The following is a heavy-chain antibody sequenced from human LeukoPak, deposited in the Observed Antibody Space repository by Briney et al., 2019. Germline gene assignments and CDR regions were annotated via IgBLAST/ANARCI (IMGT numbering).Heavy chain of an antibody. D-gene: IGHD1-26*01. J-gene: IGHJ3*02. Sequence: ASVKVSCKASGYTFTSYAMNWVRQAPGQGLEWMGWINANTGNPTYAQGFTGRFVFSLDTSVSTAYLQISSLKAEDTAVYYCARATEWEPQDDAFDIWGQGTMVTVSS. CDR2: INANTGNP. CDR3: ARATEWEPQDDAFDI. V-gene: IGHV7-4-1*02. CDR1: GYTFTSYA.